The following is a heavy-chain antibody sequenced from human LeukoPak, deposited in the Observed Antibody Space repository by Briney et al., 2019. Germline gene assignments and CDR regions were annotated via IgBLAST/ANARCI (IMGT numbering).Heavy chain of an antibody. J-gene: IGHJ6*02. CDR1: GYTFTGYY. Sequence: ASVKVSCKASGYTFTGYYMHWVRQAPEQGLEWMGWISAYNGNTNYAQNLQGRVTMSTDTSTSTAYMELRSLRSDDTAVYYCARVRAAAAHYYYYAMDVWGQGTTVTVPS. D-gene: IGHD6-13*01. CDR3: ARVRAAAAHYYYYAMDV. V-gene: IGHV1-18*04. CDR2: ISAYNGNT.